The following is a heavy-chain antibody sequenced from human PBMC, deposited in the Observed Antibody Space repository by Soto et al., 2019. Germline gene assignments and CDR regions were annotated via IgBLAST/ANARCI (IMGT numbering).Heavy chain of an antibody. V-gene: IGHV3-13*01. D-gene: IGHD3-9*01. CDR3: ARVVILTGYPTFYDY. Sequence: GGSLRLSCAASGFIFSSYDMHWVRQATGKGLEWVSAIGTAGDTYYPGSVKGRFTISRENAKNSLYLQMNSLRAEDTAVYYCARVVILTGYPTFYDYWGQGTLVTVSS. J-gene: IGHJ4*02. CDR2: IGTAGDT. CDR1: GFIFSSYD.